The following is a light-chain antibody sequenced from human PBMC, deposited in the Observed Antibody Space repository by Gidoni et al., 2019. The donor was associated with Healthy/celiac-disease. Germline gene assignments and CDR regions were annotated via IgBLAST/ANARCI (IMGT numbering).Light chain of an antibody. CDR3: AAWDDSLSGSHVV. Sequence: QSVLPQPPSASGTHGQRVTISCSGSSSNIGSNYVYWYQQLPGTAPKRLIYRNNQRPSGVPDRFSGSKSGTSASLAISGLRSEDEADYYCAAWDDSLSGSHVVFGGGTKLTVL. V-gene: IGLV1-47*01. CDR2: RNN. J-gene: IGLJ2*01. CDR1: SSNIGSNY.